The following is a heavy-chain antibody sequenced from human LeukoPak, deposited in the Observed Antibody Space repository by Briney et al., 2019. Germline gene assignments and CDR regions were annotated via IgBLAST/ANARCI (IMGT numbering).Heavy chain of an antibody. CDR1: GYTFTGYY. V-gene: IGHV1-2*02. Sequence: ASVKVSCKASGYTFTGYYMHWVRQAPGQGLEWMGWINPNSGGTNYAQKFQGRVTVTRDTSISTAYMELSRLRSDDTAVYYCAREWGRGYSYGYVYWGQGTLVTVSS. CDR3: AREWGRGYSYGYVY. CDR2: INPNSGGT. J-gene: IGHJ4*02. D-gene: IGHD5-18*01.